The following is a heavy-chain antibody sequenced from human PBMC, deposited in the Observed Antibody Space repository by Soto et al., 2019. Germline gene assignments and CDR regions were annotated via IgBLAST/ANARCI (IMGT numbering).Heavy chain of an antibody. Sequence: SETLSLTCAVYGGSFSGYYWSWIRQPPGKGLDWIGEINHSGSTNYNPSLKSRVTISVDTSKNQFSLKLSSVTAADTAVYYCARGAGLRDYWGQGTLVTAPQ. CDR3: ARGAGLRDY. D-gene: IGHD5-12*01. CDR1: GGSFSGYY. CDR2: INHSGST. V-gene: IGHV4-34*01. J-gene: IGHJ4*02.